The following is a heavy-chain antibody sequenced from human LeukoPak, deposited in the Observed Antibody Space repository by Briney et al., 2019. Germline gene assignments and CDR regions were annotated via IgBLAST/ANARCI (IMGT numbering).Heavy chain of an antibody. D-gene: IGHD3-10*01. CDR1: GYTFTGYY. CDR3: ARGRTMVRGVISYYMDV. CDR2: INPNSGGT. Sequence: ASVKVSCKASGYTFTGYYMHWVRQAPGQGLEWMGWINPNSGGTNYAQKFQGRVTMTRDMSTSTAYMELSSLRSEDTAVYYCARGRTMVRGVISYYMDVWGKGTTVTISS. J-gene: IGHJ6*03. V-gene: IGHV1-2*02.